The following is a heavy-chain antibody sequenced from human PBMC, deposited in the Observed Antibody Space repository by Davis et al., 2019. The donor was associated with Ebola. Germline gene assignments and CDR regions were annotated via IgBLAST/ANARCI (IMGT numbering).Heavy chain of an antibody. Sequence: SETLSLTCAVYGGSFSGYYWSWIRHRPGKGLEWVGYIYYSGSTNYNPSLKSRVTISVDTSKNQFSLKLSSVTAPDTAVYYCARLGYSSSSVGWLIDYWGQGTLVTVSS. D-gene: IGHD6-13*01. CDR1: GGSFSGYY. V-gene: IGHV4-59*08. CDR2: IYYSGST. J-gene: IGHJ4*02. CDR3: ARLGYSSSSVGWLIDY.